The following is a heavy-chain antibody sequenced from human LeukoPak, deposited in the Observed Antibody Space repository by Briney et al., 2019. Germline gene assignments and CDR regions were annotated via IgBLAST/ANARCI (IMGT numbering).Heavy chain of an antibody. J-gene: IGHJ1*01. D-gene: IGHD3-10*01. CDR1: GGSFSGYN. CDR2: INHSGST. V-gene: IGHV4-34*01. CDR3: ARGATMVRGRFYH. Sequence: SETLSLTWAVYGGSFSGYNWSWIRQPQGKGLEWIGEINHSGSTNYNPSLKSRVTISVDTSKNQFSLKLISVTAADTAVYYCARGATMVRGRFYHWGQGTLVTVSS.